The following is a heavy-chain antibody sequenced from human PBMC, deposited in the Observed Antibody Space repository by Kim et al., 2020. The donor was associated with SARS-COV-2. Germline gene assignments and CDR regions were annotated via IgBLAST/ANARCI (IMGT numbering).Heavy chain of an antibody. V-gene: IGHV3-30*18. Sequence: GGSLRLSCAASGFTFSSYGMHWVRQAPGKGLEWVAVISYDGSNKYYADSVKGRFTISRDNSKNTLYLQMNSLRAEDTAVYYCAKDAGTYGMDVWGQGTT. CDR1: GFTFSSYG. D-gene: IGHD1-1*01. CDR3: AKDAGTYGMDV. J-gene: IGHJ6*02. CDR2: ISYDGSNK.